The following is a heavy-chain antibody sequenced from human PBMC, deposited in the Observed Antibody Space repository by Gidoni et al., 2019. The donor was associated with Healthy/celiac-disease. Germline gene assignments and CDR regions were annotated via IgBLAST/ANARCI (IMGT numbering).Heavy chain of an antibody. Sequence: GRFTISRDNSKNTLYLQMNSLRAEDTAVYYCAKDGEYDFWSGYYPGNFDYWGQGTLVTVSS. CDR3: AKDGEYDFWSGYYPGNFDY. J-gene: IGHJ4*02. D-gene: IGHD3-3*01. V-gene: IGHV3-30*02.